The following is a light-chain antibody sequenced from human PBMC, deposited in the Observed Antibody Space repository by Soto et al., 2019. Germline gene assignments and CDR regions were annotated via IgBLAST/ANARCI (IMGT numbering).Light chain of an antibody. CDR2: GAS. Sequence: EIVLTQSPGTLSLSPGDRATLSCRASQSVSSNYLAWYQQKPGQAPSLLIYGASSRASGIPERFSGSGSGTDFTLTINRLEPEDFGVYYCQQYGTSAPITFGQGTRVEIE. CDR1: QSVSSNY. V-gene: IGKV3-20*01. CDR3: QQYGTSAPIT. J-gene: IGKJ5*01.